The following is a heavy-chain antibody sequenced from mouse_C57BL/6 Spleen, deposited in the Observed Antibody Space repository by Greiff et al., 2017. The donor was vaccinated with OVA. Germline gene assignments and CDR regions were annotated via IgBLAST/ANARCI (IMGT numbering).Heavy chain of an antibody. V-gene: IGHV14-4*01. J-gene: IGHJ1*03. D-gene: IGHD1-1*01. Sequence: EVQLQQSGAELVRPGASVKLSCTASGFNIKDDYMHWVKQRPEQGLEWIGWIDPENGDTEYASKFQGKATITADTSSNTAYLQLSSLTSEDTAVYYCVDEGDYGSSYWYFDVWGTGTTVTVSS. CDR2: IDPENGDT. CDR3: VDEGDYGSSYWYFDV. CDR1: GFNIKDDY.